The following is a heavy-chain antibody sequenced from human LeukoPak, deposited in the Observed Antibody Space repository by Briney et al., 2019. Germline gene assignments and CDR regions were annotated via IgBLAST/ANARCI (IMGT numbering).Heavy chain of an antibody. CDR1: GYTFTSYG. Sequence: ASVKVSCKASGYTFTSYGISWVRQAPGQGREGMGWISAYNSNTKYTQKLQGRVTMTTDTHTSTAYMELRSLRSDDTAVYYCARAYTGFDYWGQGTLVTVSS. V-gene: IGHV1-18*04. CDR3: ARAYTGFDY. J-gene: IGHJ4*02. D-gene: IGHD5-18*01. CDR2: ISAYNSNT.